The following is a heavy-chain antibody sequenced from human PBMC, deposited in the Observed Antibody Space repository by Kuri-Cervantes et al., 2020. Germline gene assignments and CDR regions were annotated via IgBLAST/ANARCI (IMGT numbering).Heavy chain of an antibody. V-gene: IGHV1-46*01. D-gene: IGHD3-22*01. J-gene: IGHJ4*02. CDR3: ARDGGSYDSSDY. CDR2: INPSGGST. Sequence: ASVKVSCKASGYTLTSYYMHWVRQAPGQGLEWLGIINPSGGSTSYAQKFQGRVTITADKSTSTAYMELSSLRSEDTAVYYCARDGGSYDSSDYWGQGTLVTVSS. CDR1: GYTLTSYY.